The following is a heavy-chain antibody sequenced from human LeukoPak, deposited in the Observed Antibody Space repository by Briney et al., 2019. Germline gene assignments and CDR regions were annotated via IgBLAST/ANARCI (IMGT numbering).Heavy chain of an antibody. V-gene: IGHV3-21*01. CDR1: GFTFSSYS. CDR2: ISRGSDYI. Sequence: GGSLRLSCAASGFTFSSYSMNWVRQAPGKGLEWVSSISRGSDYIYYADSVKGRFTISRDNAQNSLYLQMNSLRAEDTAVYYCARAINYYDSSGLYYYFDYWGQGTLVTVSS. CDR3: ARAINYYDSSGLYYYFDY. D-gene: IGHD3-22*01. J-gene: IGHJ4*02.